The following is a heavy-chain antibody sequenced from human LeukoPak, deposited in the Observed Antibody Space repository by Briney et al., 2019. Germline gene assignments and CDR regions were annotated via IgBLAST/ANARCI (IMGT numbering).Heavy chain of an antibody. Sequence: GGSLRLSCAASGSTVSSNYMSWVRQAPGKGLEWVSVIYSGGSTYYADSVKGRFTISRDNSKNTLYLQMNSLRAEDTAVYYCARGPRITIFGVVIPRFDYWGQGTLVTVSS. CDR3: ARGPRITIFGVVIPRFDY. D-gene: IGHD3-3*01. CDR1: GSTVSSNY. CDR2: IYSGGST. V-gene: IGHV3-53*01. J-gene: IGHJ4*02.